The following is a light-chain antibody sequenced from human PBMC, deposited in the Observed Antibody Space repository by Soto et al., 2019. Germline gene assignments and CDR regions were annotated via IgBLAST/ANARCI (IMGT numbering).Light chain of an antibody. J-gene: IGLJ7*01. CDR2: SND. Sequence: QSVLTQPPSASGTPGQRVTISCSGSGSNLGSHTVSWYQQLPGTAPNLLIYSNDQRPSGVPDRFSGSKSGTSASLAISGLQSEDEADYYCAAWDDSLSGAVFGGGTQLTVL. CDR3: AAWDDSLSGAV. V-gene: IGLV1-44*01. CDR1: GSNLGSHT.